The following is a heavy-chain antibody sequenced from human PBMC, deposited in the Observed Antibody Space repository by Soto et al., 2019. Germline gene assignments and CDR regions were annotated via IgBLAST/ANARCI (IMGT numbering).Heavy chain of an antibody. Sequence: GGSLRLSCAASGFTFSSYGMHWVRQAPGKGLEWVSAISCGGSSKYYADSVKGRFTISRDNSKNTLYLQMNSLRAEDTAVYYCAKQRCSGGSCYLGYRDYFDYWGQGTLVTVSS. CDR3: AKQRCSGGSCYLGYRDYFDY. CDR1: GFTFSSYG. V-gene: IGHV3-33*06. CDR2: ISCGGSSK. D-gene: IGHD2-15*01. J-gene: IGHJ4*02.